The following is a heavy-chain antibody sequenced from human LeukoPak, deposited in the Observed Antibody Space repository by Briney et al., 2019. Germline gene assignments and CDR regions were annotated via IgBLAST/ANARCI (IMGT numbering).Heavy chain of an antibody. J-gene: IGHJ6*03. Sequence: ASVKVSCKASGYTFTSYAISWVRQAPGQGLEWMGGIIPIFGTANYAQKFQGRVTITADESTSTAYMELSSLRSEDTAVYYCARNYDILTGYRGYYYMDVWGKGTTVTVSS. D-gene: IGHD3-9*01. CDR2: IIPIFGTA. V-gene: IGHV1-69*13. CDR1: GYTFTSYA. CDR3: ARNYDILTGYRGYYYMDV.